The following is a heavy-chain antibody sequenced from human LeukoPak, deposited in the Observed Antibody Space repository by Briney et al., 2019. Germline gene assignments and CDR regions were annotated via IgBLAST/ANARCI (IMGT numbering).Heavy chain of an antibody. Sequence: SGPTLVNPTQTLTLTCTFSGFSLSTSGMCVSWIRQPPGKALEWLALIDWDDDKYYSTSLKTRLTISKDTSKNQVVLTMTNMDPVGTATYYCALLQRPSGYFDYWGQGTLVTVSS. CDR2: IDWDDDK. CDR1: GFSLSTSGMC. CDR3: ALLQRPSGYFDY. J-gene: IGHJ4*02. D-gene: IGHD6-25*01. V-gene: IGHV2-70*01.